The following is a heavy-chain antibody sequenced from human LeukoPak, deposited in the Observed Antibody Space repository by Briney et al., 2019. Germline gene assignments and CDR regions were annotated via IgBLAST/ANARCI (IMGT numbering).Heavy chain of an antibody. Sequence: ASVKVSCKASGYTFTSYYMHWVRQAPGQGLEWMGIINLSGGSTSYAQKFQGRVTMTRDTSTSTVYMELGSLRSEDTAVYYCASTNSYYYDSSGYYYWGQGTLVTVSS. J-gene: IGHJ4*02. CDR1: GYTFTSYY. CDR2: INLSGGST. V-gene: IGHV1-46*01. CDR3: ASTNSYYYDSSGYYY. D-gene: IGHD3-22*01.